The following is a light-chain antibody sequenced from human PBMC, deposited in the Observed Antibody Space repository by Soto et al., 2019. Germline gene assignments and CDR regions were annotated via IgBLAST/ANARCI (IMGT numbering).Light chain of an antibody. V-gene: IGKV1-5*01. J-gene: IGKJ1*01. CDR1: QSISSW. Sequence: DIQMTQSPSTLSSSVGDRVTITCRASQSISSWLAWYQQKPGKAPKLLIYDASSLESGVPSRFSGSGSGTEFTLNISSLQPDDFATYYCQHYNSYRTFGQGTKVEIK. CDR2: DAS. CDR3: QHYNSYRT.